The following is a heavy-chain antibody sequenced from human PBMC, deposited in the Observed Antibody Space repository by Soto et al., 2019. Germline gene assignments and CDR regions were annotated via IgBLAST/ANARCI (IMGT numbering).Heavy chain of an antibody. Sequence: SGGSLSLSCAASGFTFSSYAMHWVRQAPGTGLERVAVISYDGSNNYYADSVKGRFTISRDNSKNTLYLQMNSLRAEDTAVYYCARDIDVSGLWYYYYGMDVWGQGTTVTVSS. V-gene: IGHV3-30-3*01. CDR1: GFTFSSYA. J-gene: IGHJ6*02. D-gene: IGHD3-10*01. CDR3: ARDIDVSGLWYYYYGMDV. CDR2: ISYDGSNN.